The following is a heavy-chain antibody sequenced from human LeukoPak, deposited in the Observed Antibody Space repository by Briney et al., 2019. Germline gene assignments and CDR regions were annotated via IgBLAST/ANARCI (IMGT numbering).Heavy chain of an antibody. CDR3: ARDKKVATRYYWYSMDV. J-gene: IGHJ6*03. Sequence: SETLSLTCTVSGGSISSYYWSWIRQPPGKGLEWIGYIYYSGSTNYNPSLKSRVTISVDTSKNQFSLKLSSVTAADTAVYYCARDKKVATRYYWYSMDVWGEGSSVTVSS. CDR1: GGSISSYY. CDR2: IYYSGST. D-gene: IGHD5-12*01. V-gene: IGHV4-59*01.